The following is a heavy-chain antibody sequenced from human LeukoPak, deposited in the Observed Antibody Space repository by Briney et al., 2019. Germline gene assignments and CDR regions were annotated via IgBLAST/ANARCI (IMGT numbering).Heavy chain of an antibody. CDR1: GYTFTSYG. J-gene: IGHJ6*03. D-gene: IGHD6-13*01. Sequence: ASVKVSCKASGYTFTSYGISWVRQAPGQGLEWMGWISAYNGNTNYAQKLQGRVTITTDTSTSTAYLELRSLRSDDTAVYYCATGGIAAAGTGYYYYMDVWGEGPTVTVSS. CDR2: ISAYNGNT. V-gene: IGHV1-18*01. CDR3: ATGGIAAAGTGYYYYMDV.